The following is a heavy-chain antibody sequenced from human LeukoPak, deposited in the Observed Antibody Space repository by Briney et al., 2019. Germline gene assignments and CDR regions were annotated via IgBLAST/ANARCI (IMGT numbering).Heavy chain of an antibody. CDR1: GYGFTSYW. Sequence: GGSLKISCKGSGYGFTSYWIGWVRQMPGKGLEWMGIIYPGDSDTRYSPSFQGQVTISADKSIRTAYLQWSSLKASDTAMYYCARQGRRDIVVGPGAIETNIGHEAFDIWGQGTMVTVSS. J-gene: IGHJ3*02. CDR3: ARQGRRDIVVGPGAIETNIGHEAFDI. D-gene: IGHD2-2*01. CDR2: IYPGDSDT. V-gene: IGHV5-51*01.